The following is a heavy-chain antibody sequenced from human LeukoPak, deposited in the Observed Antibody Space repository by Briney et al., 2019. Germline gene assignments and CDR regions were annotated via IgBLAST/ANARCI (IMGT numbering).Heavy chain of an antibody. CDR3: ARKPLGKVDGYNWYYFDY. CDR1: GGTFGSYA. J-gene: IGHJ4*02. CDR2: IIPIFGTA. Sequence: SVKVSCKASGGTFGSYAISWVRQAPGQGLEWMGGIIPIFGTANYAQKFQGRVTITADESTSTAYMELSSLRSEDTAVYYCARKPLGKVDGYNWYYFDYWGQGTLVTVSS. V-gene: IGHV1-69*01. D-gene: IGHD5-24*01.